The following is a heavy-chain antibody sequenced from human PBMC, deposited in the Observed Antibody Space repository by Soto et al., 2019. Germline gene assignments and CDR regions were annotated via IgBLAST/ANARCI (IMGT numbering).Heavy chain of an antibody. D-gene: IGHD3-22*01. CDR2: INHSGST. V-gene: IGHV4-34*01. CDR1: GGSFSGYY. CDR3: ARSLSADYDSSGPPDY. Sequence: QVQLQQWGAGLLKPSETLSLTCAVYGGSFSGYYWSWIRQPPGKGLEWIGEINHSGSTNYNPSLKSRVTISVDTSKNQFSLKLSSVTAADTAVYYCARSLSADYDSSGPPDYWGQGTLVTVSS. J-gene: IGHJ4*02.